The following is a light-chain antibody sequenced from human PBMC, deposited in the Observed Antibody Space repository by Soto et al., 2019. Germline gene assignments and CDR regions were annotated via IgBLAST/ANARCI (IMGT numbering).Light chain of an antibody. CDR2: DAS. Sequence: AIQMTQSPSSLSASVGDRVTITCRASQGIRNDLAWYQQKPGKAPKLLIYDASSLESGVPSRFSGSGSATEFTLTISSLQPDDFATYYCQQYNNYWTFGQGTKVDIK. V-gene: IGKV1D-13*01. J-gene: IGKJ1*01. CDR3: QQYNNYWT. CDR1: QGIRND.